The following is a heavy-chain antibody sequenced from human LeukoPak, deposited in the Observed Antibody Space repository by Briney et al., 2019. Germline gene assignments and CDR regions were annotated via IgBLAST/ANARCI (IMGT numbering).Heavy chain of an antibody. CDR1: RFTFSSYW. Sequence: QPGGSLRLSCAASRFTFSSYWMSWVRQAPGKGLEWVANIKQDGSEKHYVDSVKGRFTISRDNSKNTLYLQLNSLRAEDTAVYYCARDLRVGAAHWGQGTLVTVSS. CDR3: ARDLRVGAAH. J-gene: IGHJ4*02. CDR2: IKQDGSEK. D-gene: IGHD1-26*01. V-gene: IGHV3-7*01.